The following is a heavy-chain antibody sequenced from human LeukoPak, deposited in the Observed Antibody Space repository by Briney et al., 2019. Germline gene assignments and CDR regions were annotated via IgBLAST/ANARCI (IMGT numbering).Heavy chain of an antibody. D-gene: IGHD3-16*01. J-gene: IGHJ3*01. V-gene: IGHV5-51*01. CDR3: ARRFEVMSAFDV. CDR2: IYPDDSDT. Sequence: GESLKISCQGSGYIFTTYWIGWVRQMPGKGLEWMGIIYPDDSDTTYSPSFEGQVTISADKSISTAYLQWSSLKASDTAMYYCARRFEVMSAFDVWGQGTMVTVSS. CDR1: GYIFTTYW.